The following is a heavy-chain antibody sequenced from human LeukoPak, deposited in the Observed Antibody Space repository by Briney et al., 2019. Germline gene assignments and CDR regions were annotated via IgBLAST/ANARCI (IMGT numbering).Heavy chain of an antibody. CDR3: ARVGSGSGSYGFDY. J-gene: IGHJ4*02. CDR2: ISAYNGNT. D-gene: IGHD1-26*01. V-gene: IGHV1-18*01. Sequence: VASVKVSCTASGFTFTNFGVIWVRQAPGQGLEWMGWISAYNGNTNYAQKFQGRVTMTTDTSMTTAHMELRSLRSDDTAVYYCARVGSGSGSYGFDYWGQGTLVIVSS. CDR1: GFTFTNFG.